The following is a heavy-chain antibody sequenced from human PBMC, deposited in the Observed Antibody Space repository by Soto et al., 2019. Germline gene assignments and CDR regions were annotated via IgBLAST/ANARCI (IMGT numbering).Heavy chain of an antibody. J-gene: IGHJ6*02. CDR3: EMNAISLDV. CDR1: GSTFSRSW. Sequence: GGSLRLSCAASGSTFSRSWMTWVRQAPGKGLEWVARIKQDGSETYYVDSVKGRFSISRDNAKNSLFLQMNSLRVDDTGVYYCEMNAISLDVRGQGTTVTVSS. V-gene: IGHV3-7*01. D-gene: IGHD3-9*01. CDR2: IKQDGSET.